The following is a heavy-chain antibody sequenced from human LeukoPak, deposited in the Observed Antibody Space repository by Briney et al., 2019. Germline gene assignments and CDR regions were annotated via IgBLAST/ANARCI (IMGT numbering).Heavy chain of an antibody. J-gene: IGHJ6*02. Sequence: GGSLRLSCAASGFAVSSNYMSWARQAPGKGLEWVASINHNGNVNYYVDSVKGRFTISRDNAKNSLYLQMSNLRAEDTAVYFCARGDGLDVWGQGATVTVSS. V-gene: IGHV3-7*03. CDR1: GFAVSSNY. CDR3: ARGDGLDV. CDR2: INHNGNVN. D-gene: IGHD3-16*01.